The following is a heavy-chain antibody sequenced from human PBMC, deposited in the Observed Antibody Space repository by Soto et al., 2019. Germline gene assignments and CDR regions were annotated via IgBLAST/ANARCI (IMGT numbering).Heavy chain of an antibody. CDR1: GFTFSSYG. V-gene: IGHV3-33*01. Sequence: GGSLRLSCAASGFTFSSYGMHWVRQAPGKGLEWVAVIWYDGSNKYYADSVKGRFTISRDNSKNTLYLQMNSLRAEDTAVYYCARSQDTAMVIFLPDYYYYGMDVCGQGTTVTVSS. D-gene: IGHD5-18*01. J-gene: IGHJ6*02. CDR2: IWYDGSNK. CDR3: ARSQDTAMVIFLPDYYYYGMDV.